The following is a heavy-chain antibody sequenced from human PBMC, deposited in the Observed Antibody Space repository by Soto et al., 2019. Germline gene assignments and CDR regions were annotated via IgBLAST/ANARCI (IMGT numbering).Heavy chain of an antibody. D-gene: IGHD6-13*01. CDR2: ISSSSSTI. CDR1: GFTFSSYS. CDR3: AREDLRAAAGTYYYYGMDV. V-gene: IGHV3-48*02. J-gene: IGHJ6*02. Sequence: GGSLRLSCAASGFTFSSYSMNWVRQAPGKGLEWVSYISSSSSTIYYADSVKGRFTISRDNAKNSLYLQMNSLRDEDTAAYYCAREDLRAAAGTYYYYGMDVWGQGTTVTVSS.